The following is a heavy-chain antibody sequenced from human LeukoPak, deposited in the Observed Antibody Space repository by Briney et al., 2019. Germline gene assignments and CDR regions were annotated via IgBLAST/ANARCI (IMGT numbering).Heavy chain of an antibody. V-gene: IGHV4-34*01. Sequence: PSETLSLTCAAYGGSFSVYYWSWIRQPPGKGLEWIGEINHSGSTNYNPSLKSRVAISVDTSKNQFSLKLSSVTAADTAVYYCAGEIAVAGARYWGQGTLVTVSS. CDR3: AGEIAVAGARY. CDR1: GGSFSVYY. D-gene: IGHD6-19*01. CDR2: INHSGST. J-gene: IGHJ4*02.